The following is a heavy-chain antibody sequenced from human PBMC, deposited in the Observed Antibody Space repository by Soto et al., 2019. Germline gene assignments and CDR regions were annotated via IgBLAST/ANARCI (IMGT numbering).Heavy chain of an antibody. Sequence: GGSLRLSCAASGFTFSSYAMHWVRQAPGKGLEWVAVISYDGSNKYYADSVKGRFTISRDNSKNTPYLQMNSLRAEDTAVYYSASEMGATLFAYSAQGTPVPVSS. CDR3: ASEMGATLFAY. CDR2: ISYDGSNK. V-gene: IGHV3-30-3*01. D-gene: IGHD1-26*01. CDR1: GFTFSSYA. J-gene: IGHJ1*01.